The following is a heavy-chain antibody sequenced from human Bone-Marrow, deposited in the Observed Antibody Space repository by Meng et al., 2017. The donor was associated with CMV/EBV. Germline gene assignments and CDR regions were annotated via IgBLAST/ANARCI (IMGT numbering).Heavy chain of an antibody. CDR3: ARDAAPWRGATPDH. J-gene: IGHJ4*02. Sequence: GESLKISCAASGFTFSSYWMHWVRQAPGKGLVWVSRINSDGSSTSYADSVKGRFTISRDNAKNTLYLQMNSLRAEDAAVYYCARDAAPWRGATPDHWGQGTLVTVPS. D-gene: IGHD1-26*01. CDR2: INSDGSST. CDR1: GFTFSSYW. V-gene: IGHV3-74*01.